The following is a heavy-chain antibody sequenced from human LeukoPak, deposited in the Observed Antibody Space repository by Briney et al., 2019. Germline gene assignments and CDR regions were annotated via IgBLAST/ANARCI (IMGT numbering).Heavy chain of an antibody. CDR3: LLAARPADRHFDY. Sequence: PGGSLRLSCAASGFTFSSYSMNWVRQAPGKGLEWVSVIYSGGSTYYADSVKGRFTISRDNSKNTLYLQMNSLRAEDTAVYYGLLAARPADRHFDYWGQGTLVTVSS. V-gene: IGHV3-66*02. D-gene: IGHD6-6*01. CDR1: GFTFSSYS. CDR2: IYSGGST. J-gene: IGHJ4*02.